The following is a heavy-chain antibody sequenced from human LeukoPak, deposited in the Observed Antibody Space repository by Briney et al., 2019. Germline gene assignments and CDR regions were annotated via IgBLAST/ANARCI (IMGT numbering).Heavy chain of an antibody. CDR1: GGSFSGYY. J-gene: IGHJ1*01. Sequence: PSETLSLTCAVYGGSFSGYYWSWIRQPPGKGLEWSGEINHSGSTNYNPSLKSRVTISVDTSKNQFSLKLSSVTAADTAVYYCARDLLRWGPPEYFQHWGQGTLVTVSS. D-gene: IGHD4-23*01. CDR2: INHSGST. CDR3: ARDLLRWGPPEYFQH. V-gene: IGHV4-34*01.